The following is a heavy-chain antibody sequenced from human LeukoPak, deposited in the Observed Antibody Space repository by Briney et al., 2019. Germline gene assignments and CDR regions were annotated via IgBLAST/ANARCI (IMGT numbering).Heavy chain of an antibody. CDR2: IYYSGST. J-gene: IGHJ6*03. CDR3: ARAGLWFGELVGYYYYYMDV. CDR1: GGSISSYY. D-gene: IGHD3-10*01. Sequence: SETLSLTCTVSGGSISSYYWSWIRQPPGKGLEWIGYIYYSGSTNYNPSLKSRVTISVDTSKNQFSLKLSSVTAADTAVYYCARAGLWFGELVGYYYYYMDVWGKGTTVTVSS. V-gene: IGHV4-59*01.